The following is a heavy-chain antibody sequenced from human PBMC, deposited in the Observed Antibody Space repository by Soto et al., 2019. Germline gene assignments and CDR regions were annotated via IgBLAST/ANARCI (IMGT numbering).Heavy chain of an antibody. CDR1: GYTFTGYY. V-gene: IGHV1-2*02. D-gene: IGHD6-13*01. Sequence: QVQLVQSGAEVKKPGASVKVSCKASGYTFTGYYMHWVRQAPGQGLEWMGWINPNSGGTNYAQKFQGRVTMTRDTSISTAYMQLSRLRSDDTAVYYCASYNSWYRHYYYGMDVWGQGTTVTVSS. CDR3: ASYNSWYRHYYYGMDV. J-gene: IGHJ6*02. CDR2: INPNSGGT.